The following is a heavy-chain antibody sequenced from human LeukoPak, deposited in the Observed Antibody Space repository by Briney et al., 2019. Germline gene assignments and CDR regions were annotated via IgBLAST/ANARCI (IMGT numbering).Heavy chain of an antibody. Sequence: ASVKVSCKASGYTFTGYYIHWVRQAPGQGLEWMGRINPNSGGTNYAQKFQGRVTMTRDTSISTAYMELSRLRSDDTAVYYCARDLMRYYDSSGYSGIQHWGQGTLVTVSS. D-gene: IGHD3-22*01. CDR1: GYTFTGYY. V-gene: IGHV1-2*02. J-gene: IGHJ1*01. CDR3: ARDLMRYYDSSGYSGIQH. CDR2: INPNSGGT.